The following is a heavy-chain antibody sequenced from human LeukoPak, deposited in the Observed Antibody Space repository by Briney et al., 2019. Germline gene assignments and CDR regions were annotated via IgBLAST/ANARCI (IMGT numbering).Heavy chain of an antibody. D-gene: IGHD3-9*01. J-gene: IGHJ4*02. CDR1: GFTFRTVG. V-gene: IGHV3-30*02. CDR2: IRYDGADK. CDR3: AKTTYYDILTGYQRTYYFDY. Sequence: GGSLRLSCAASGFTFRTVGMHWVRQAPGKGLEWVAFIRYDGADKFYADSVKGRFTISRDNSKNTAYLQMNSLRAEDTAVYYCAKTTYYDILTGYQRTYYFDYWGQGTLVTVSS.